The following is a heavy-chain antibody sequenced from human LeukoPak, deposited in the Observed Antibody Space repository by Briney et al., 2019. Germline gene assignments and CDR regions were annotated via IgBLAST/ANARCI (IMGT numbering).Heavy chain of an antibody. CDR3: ARDSCSSTSCRKKFDN. Sequence: PSETLSLTCTVSGDSISSANYYWGWVHQPPGKGLEWIGSIYFSGSTYYNPSLKSRVTISVETSKDQFSLKLSSVTAADTAVYYCARDSCSSTSCRKKFDNWGQGTLVTVSS. D-gene: IGHD2-2*01. CDR2: IYFSGST. J-gene: IGHJ4*02. CDR1: GDSISSANYY. V-gene: IGHV4-39*07.